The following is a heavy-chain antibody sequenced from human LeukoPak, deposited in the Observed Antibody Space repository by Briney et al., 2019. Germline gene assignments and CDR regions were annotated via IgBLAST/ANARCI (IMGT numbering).Heavy chain of an antibody. Sequence: PGGSLRLSCAASGFTFSSYAMSWVRQAPGKGLEWVGFIRSKAYGGTTEYAASVKGRFTISRDDSKSIAYLQMNSLKTEDTAVYYCTRLPSGFSFDYWGQGTLVTVSS. J-gene: IGHJ4*02. CDR3: TRLPSGFSFDY. D-gene: IGHD6-19*01. V-gene: IGHV3-49*04. CDR2: IRSKAYGGTT. CDR1: GFTFSSYA.